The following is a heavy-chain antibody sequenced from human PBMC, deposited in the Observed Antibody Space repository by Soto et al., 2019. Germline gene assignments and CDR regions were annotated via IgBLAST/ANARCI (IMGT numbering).Heavy chain of an antibody. D-gene: IGHD1-26*01. CDR1: GYTFTTYY. CDR3: ARTTGNYYYFDY. J-gene: IGHJ4*02. CDR2: INPSGGTT. Sequence: QVQLVQSGAEVKKPGASVKVSCKASGYTFTTYYMHWVRQAPGQGLEWMGIINPSGGTTSYAQKFQGRGTMTRDTSTGTVYMEPSSLRSEDTALYYCARTTGNYYYFDYWGQGTLVTVSS. V-gene: IGHV1-46*01.